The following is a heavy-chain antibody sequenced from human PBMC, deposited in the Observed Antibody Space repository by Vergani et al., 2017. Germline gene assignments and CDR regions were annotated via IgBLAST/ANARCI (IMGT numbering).Heavy chain of an antibody. CDR1: GFSLSTSGVG. Sequence: QITLKESGPTLVKPTQTLTLTCTFSGFSLSTSGVGVGWIRQPPGKALEWLALIYWDDDKRYRPSLKSRLTITKDTSKNQVVLTMTNMDPVDTATYYCAHRSGHATYFDYWGQGTLVTVSS. CDR3: AHRSGHATYFDY. V-gene: IGHV2-5*02. CDR2: IYWDDDK. J-gene: IGHJ4*02.